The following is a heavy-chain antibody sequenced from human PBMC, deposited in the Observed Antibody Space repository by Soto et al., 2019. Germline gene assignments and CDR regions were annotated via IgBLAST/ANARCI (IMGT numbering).Heavy chain of an antibody. D-gene: IGHD2-2*01. J-gene: IGHJ4*02. CDR3: ARSRGTSLQNDD. CDR1: GGSISSYY. Sequence: SETLSLTCTVSGGSISSYYWSWIRQPLGKGLEWIGYIYYSGSTNYNPSLKSRVTISVDTSKNQFSLKLSSVTAADTAVYYCARSRGTSLQNDDWGQGTLVTVSS. V-gene: IGHV4-59*01. CDR2: IYYSGST.